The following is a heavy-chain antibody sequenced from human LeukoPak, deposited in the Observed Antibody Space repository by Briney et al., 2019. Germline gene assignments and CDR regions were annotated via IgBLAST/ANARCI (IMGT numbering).Heavy chain of an antibody. Sequence: SETLSLTCTVSRGSFRSSNYYWVWFRQPPGKGLEWVGSIYDSGNTYYNSSLRSRVTISADTSKNQFSRKLSSVTAAETAVYYCARGRFGVVMENWFDPWGQGTLVTVSS. CDR2: IYDSGNT. CDR1: RGSFRSSNYY. CDR3: ARGRFGVVMENWFDP. V-gene: IGHV4-39*01. D-gene: IGHD3-3*01. J-gene: IGHJ5*02.